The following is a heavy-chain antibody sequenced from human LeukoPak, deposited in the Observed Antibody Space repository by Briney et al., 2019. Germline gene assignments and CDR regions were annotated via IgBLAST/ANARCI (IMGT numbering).Heavy chain of an antibody. CDR1: VGSVGSISGYS. D-gene: IGHD2-2*01. V-gene: IGHV4-4*07. CDR2: ITTTGST. Sequence: PSETLSLTCTVSVGSVGSISGYSWSWIRQPAGKGLEWIGHITTTGSTNYNPSLRSRVTMSVDTSKNQFSLKLSSVTAADTAVYYCAKRAVTTAAYLWFDPWGQGTLVTVSS. J-gene: IGHJ5*02. CDR3: AKRAVTTAAYLWFDP.